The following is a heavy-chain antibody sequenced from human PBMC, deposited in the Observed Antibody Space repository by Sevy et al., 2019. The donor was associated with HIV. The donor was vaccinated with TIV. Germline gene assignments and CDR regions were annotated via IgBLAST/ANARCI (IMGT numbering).Heavy chain of an antibody. D-gene: IGHD6-19*01. CDR2: IKSKTDGGTT. CDR3: TTDFGWYLQYFDY. V-gene: IGHV3-15*01. Sequence: GGSLRLSCAASGFTFSNAWMSWVRQAPGKGLEWVGRIKSKTDGGTTDYAAPVKGRFTISRDDSKNTLNLQMNSLKTEDTAVYYCTTDFGWYLQYFDYWGQGTLVTVSS. J-gene: IGHJ4*02. CDR1: GFTFSNAW.